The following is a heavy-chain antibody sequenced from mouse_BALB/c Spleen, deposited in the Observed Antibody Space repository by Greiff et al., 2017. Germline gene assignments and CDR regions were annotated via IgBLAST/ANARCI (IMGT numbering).Heavy chain of an antibody. J-gene: IGHJ2*01. CDR3: ARIYDYMYYFDY. CDR2: ISNLAYSI. CDR1: GFTFSDYG. V-gene: IGHV5-15*02. Sequence: EVKVVESGGGLVQPGGSRKLSCAASGFTFSDYGMAWVRQAPGKGPEWVAFISNLAYSIYYAATVTGRFTISRENAKNTLYLEMSSLRSEDTAMYYCARIYDYMYYFDYWGQGTTLTVSS. D-gene: IGHD2-4*01.